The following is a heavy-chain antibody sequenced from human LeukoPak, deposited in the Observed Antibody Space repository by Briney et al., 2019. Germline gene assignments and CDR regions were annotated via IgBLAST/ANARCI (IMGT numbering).Heavy chain of an antibody. CDR2: IWFDGSNK. D-gene: IGHD3-22*01. J-gene: IGHJ3*01. V-gene: IGHV3-33*01. CDR3: ASPYYYDSSGLDAFDL. CDR1: GFTFSSYG. Sequence: GGSLRLSCAASGFTFSSYGMHWVRQAPGKGLEWVALIWFDGSNKKYAESVKGRFTISRDNSKNTLYLQMNSLRAEDTAMYYCASPYYYDSSGLDAFDLWGQGTMVTVSS.